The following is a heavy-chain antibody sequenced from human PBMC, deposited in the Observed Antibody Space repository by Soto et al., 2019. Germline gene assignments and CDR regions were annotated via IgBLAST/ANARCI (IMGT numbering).Heavy chain of an antibody. V-gene: IGHV3-33*01. CDR2: IWYDGSNK. CDR1: GFTFSSYG. D-gene: IGHD3-3*01. CDR3: ARDAYYDFWSGYSPLYGMDV. Sequence: GESLKISCAASGFTFSSYGMHWVRQAPGKGLEWVAVIWYDGSNKYYADSVKGRFTISRDNSKNTLYLQMNSLRAEDTAVYYCARDAYYDFWSGYSPLYGMDVWGQGTTVTVSS. J-gene: IGHJ6*02.